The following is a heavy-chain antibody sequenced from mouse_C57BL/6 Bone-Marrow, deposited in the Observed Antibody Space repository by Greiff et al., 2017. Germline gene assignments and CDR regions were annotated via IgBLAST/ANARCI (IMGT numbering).Heavy chain of an antibody. D-gene: IGHD2-4*01. V-gene: IGHV3-6*01. J-gene: IGHJ4*01. CDR3: ARGIDYDGADY. Sequence: EVQLQESGPGLVKPSQSLSLTCSVTGYSITSGYYWNWIRQFPGNKLEWMGYISYDGSNNYNPSLNNRISITRDTSKNQFFLKLNSVTTEDTATYYCARGIDYDGADYWGQGTSVTVSS. CDR2: ISYDGSN. CDR1: GYSITSGYY.